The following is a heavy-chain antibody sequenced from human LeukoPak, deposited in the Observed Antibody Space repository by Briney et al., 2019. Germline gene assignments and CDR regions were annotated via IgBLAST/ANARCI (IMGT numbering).Heavy chain of an antibody. J-gene: IGHJ4*02. CDR1: GFTFSSYS. D-gene: IGHD3-22*01. V-gene: IGHV3-21*01. Sequence: GGSLRLSCAASGFTFSSYSMNWVRQAPGKGLEWVSSISSSSSYIYYADSVKGRFTISRDNAKNSLYLQMNSLRAEDTAVYYCARDADYYDSSGYYFDYWAREPWSPSPQ. CDR2: ISSSSSYI. CDR3: ARDADYYDSSGYYFDY.